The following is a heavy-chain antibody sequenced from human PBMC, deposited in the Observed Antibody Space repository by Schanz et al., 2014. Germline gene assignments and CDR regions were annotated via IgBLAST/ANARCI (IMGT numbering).Heavy chain of an antibody. J-gene: IGHJ4*01. CDR2: FHHSGST. CDR1: GGSFSGYY. D-gene: IGHD2-2*01. Sequence: QVQLQQWGAGLLKPSETLSLTCAVYGGSFSGYYWTWIRQPPGKGLEWIGEFHHSGSTNYNPSLKSRATIQMDTPKHQSPRKPSSVTAADTAVYYCARGEWSTSQFDYWGHGTLVTVSS. V-gene: IGHV4-34*01. CDR3: ARGEWSTSQFDY.